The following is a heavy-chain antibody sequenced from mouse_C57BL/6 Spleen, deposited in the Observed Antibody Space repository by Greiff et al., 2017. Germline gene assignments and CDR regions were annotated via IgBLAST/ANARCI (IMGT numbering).Heavy chain of an antibody. CDR3: ARCGSYAMDY. Sequence: QVQLQQPGAELVKPGASVKLSCKASGYTFTSYWMQWVKQRPGQGLAWIGEIDPSDSYTNYNQKFKGKATLTVDTSSSTAYMQLSSLTSEDSAVYYCARCGSYAMDYWGQGTSVTVSS. CDR2: IDPSDSYT. D-gene: IGHD1-1*02. CDR1: GYTFTSYW. V-gene: IGHV1-50*01. J-gene: IGHJ4*01.